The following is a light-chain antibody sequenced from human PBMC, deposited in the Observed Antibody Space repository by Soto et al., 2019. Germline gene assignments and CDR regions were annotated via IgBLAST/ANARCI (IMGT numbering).Light chain of an antibody. V-gene: IGLV2-14*01. J-gene: IGLJ1*01. CDR3: SSSKRRTTLPYV. CDR1: SSDVVGYNY. CDR2: DVS. Sequence: QSVLTQPAPVSGSPGQSITISCTGTSSDVVGYNYVSWYQQHPGKAPKLMIYDVSNRPSGVSNRFSGSKSGNTASLTISGLQDEDEADYYCSSSKRRTTLPYVFVTGSKV.